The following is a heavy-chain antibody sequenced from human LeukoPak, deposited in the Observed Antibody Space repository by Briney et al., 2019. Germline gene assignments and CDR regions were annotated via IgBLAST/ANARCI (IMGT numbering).Heavy chain of an antibody. CDR1: GYTFIGYY. V-gene: IGHV1-2*02. CDR2: INPNSGGT. D-gene: IGHD3-10*01. Sequence: ASVKVSCKASGYTFIGYYMHWVRQAPGQGLEWMGWINPNSGGTNYAQKFQGRVTMTRDTSISTAYMELSRLRSDDTAVYYCARVRLLWFGESPSSFDYWGQGTLVTVSS. CDR3: ARVRLLWFGESPSSFDY. J-gene: IGHJ4*02.